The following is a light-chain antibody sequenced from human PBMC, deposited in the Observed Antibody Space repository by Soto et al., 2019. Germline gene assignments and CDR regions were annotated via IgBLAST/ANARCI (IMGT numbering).Light chain of an antibody. Sequence: ETVMTQSPAPLSVSPGERVTLSCRASQSVSNNLAWYQQKPGQAPRLLIYGASTRATGIPVRFSGSGSGTEVSLTISSLQSEDFAVYYCQQYKNWPPYTFGQGTKLEIK. J-gene: IGKJ2*01. V-gene: IGKV3-15*01. CDR2: GAS. CDR1: QSVSNN. CDR3: QQYKNWPPYT.